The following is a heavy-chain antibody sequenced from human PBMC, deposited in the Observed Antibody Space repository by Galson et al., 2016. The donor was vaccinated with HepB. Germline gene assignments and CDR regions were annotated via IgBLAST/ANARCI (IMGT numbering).Heavy chain of an antibody. CDR2: ITYNGAGT. D-gene: IGHD2-15*01. CDR3: TKGTVGACSGASCYPIDS. Sequence: SLRLSCAASGFTFSNYAMNWVRQAPGKGPEWVAIITYNGAGTYYVDSVRGRFTISRDNSKNTLSLQMNALRAEDTAVYYRTKGTVGACSGASCYPIDSWGQGTLVTVSS. CDR1: GFTFSNYA. J-gene: IGHJ4*02. V-gene: IGHV3-23*01.